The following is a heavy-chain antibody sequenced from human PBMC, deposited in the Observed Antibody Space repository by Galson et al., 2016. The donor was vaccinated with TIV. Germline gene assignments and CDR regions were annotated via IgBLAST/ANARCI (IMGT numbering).Heavy chain of an antibody. Sequence: SLRLSCAASKFTFSSLWMTWVRQAPGMGLEWVANIKQDGSERHYIDSVRGRFTISRDNAKNVLYLQMNSLKVEDTAVYYCARDRIGWLDYWGQGSLVTVSP. CDR1: KFTFSSLW. D-gene: IGHD2-15*01. V-gene: IGHV3-7*03. CDR2: IKQDGSER. J-gene: IGHJ4*02. CDR3: ARDRIGWLDY.